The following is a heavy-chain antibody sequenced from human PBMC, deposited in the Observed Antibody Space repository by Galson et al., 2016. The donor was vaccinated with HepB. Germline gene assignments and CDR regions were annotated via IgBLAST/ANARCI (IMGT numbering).Heavy chain of an antibody. V-gene: IGHV3-7*03. D-gene: IGHD1-7*01. CDR1: GFPFSSYW. CDR2: IKEDESEK. CDR3: ARERTRILY. Sequence: SLRLSCAASGFPFSSYWMSWVRQAPGKGLEWVAGIKEDESEKYYVDSVKGRFTISRDNAKHSLYLQMNSLRVEDTAVYYCARERTRILYSGQGMLVTVST. J-gene: IGHJ4*02.